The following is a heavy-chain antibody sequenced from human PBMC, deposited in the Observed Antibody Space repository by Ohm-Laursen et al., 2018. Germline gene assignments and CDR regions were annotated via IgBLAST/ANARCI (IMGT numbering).Heavy chain of an antibody. CDR1: GYTFTDYY. V-gene: IGHV1-2*02. Sequence: ASVTVSCKASGYTFTDYYIHWVRQAPGQGLEWMGWINPNSGGTNYAQKFQGRVTMTRDTSISTAYMELSSLRSDDTAVYYCARPLGQGGDYWGQGTLVTVSS. CDR2: INPNSGGT. CDR3: ARPLGQGGDY. J-gene: IGHJ4*02. D-gene: IGHD7-27*01.